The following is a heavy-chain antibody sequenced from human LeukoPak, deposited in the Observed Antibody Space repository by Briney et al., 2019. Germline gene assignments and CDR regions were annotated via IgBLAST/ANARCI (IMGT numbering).Heavy chain of an antibody. CDR1: GYSFTSYW. Sequence: PGESLKISCKGSGYSFTSYWIVWVRQMPGKGLEWMGIIYPGDSDTRYSPSFQGQVTISADKSISTAYLQWSSLKASDSAMYYCARQGPVYCSGGSCCSNWYFDLWGRGTLVTVSS. CDR2: IYPGDSDT. CDR3: ARQGPVYCSGGSCCSNWYFDL. V-gene: IGHV5-51*01. J-gene: IGHJ2*01. D-gene: IGHD2-15*01.